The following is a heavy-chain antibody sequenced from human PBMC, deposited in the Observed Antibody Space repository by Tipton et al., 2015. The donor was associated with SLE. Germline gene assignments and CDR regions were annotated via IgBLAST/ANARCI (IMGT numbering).Heavy chain of an antibody. Sequence: TLSLTCTVSGGSISSYYWSWIRQPPGKGLEWIGYIYYTGSTYYNPSLKSRVTISVDTSKNQFSLKLTSVTAADTAVYYCARGGTARTLLSWGQGTLVTVSS. CDR2: IYYTGST. CDR3: ARGGTARTLLS. V-gene: IGHV4-59*01. D-gene: IGHD3-16*01. CDR1: GGSISSYY. J-gene: IGHJ4*02.